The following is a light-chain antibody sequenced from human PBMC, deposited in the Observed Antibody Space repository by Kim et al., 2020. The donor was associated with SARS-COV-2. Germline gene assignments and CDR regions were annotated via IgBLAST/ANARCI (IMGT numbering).Light chain of an antibody. V-gene: IGKV1-5*03. CDR2: KAS. Sequence: SASVVDRVTITCRASQSIGSWLAWFQQRPGKAPKLLIYKASNLESGVPSRFSGSGSGTEFTLTISSLQPDDFATYYCQQYDTYSYTFGQGTKLEI. CDR3: QQYDTYSYT. J-gene: IGKJ2*01. CDR1: QSIGSW.